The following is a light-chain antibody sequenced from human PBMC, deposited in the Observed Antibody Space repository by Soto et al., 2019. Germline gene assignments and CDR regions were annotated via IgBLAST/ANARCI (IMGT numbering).Light chain of an antibody. CDR3: QQLNSYLLT. V-gene: IGKV1-9*01. CDR1: QAIRSH. Sequence: IQLTQSPSSLSASVGDRVTITCRASQAIRSHLGWYQQKPGKAPKLLIYAASTLQTGVPSRFSGSGSGTDFTLSISSLQPEDFATYYCQQLNSYLLTFGGGTKVEIK. J-gene: IGKJ4*01. CDR2: AAS.